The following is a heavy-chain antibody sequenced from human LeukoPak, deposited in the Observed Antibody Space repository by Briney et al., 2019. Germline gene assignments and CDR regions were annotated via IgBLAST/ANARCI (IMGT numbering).Heavy chain of an antibody. CDR3: AKDRCSGSHCNFDY. J-gene: IGHJ4*02. CDR1: GFSFDDYA. V-gene: IGHV3-9*01. CDR2: ISWNSGRI. Sequence: GRSLRLSCAASGFSFDDYAMHWVRQAPGKGLEWVSGISWNSGRIGYADSVKGRFTISRDNAKKSLYLQMTSLRPEDTAFYYCAKDRCSGSHCNFDYWGQGTLVTVSS. D-gene: IGHD3-10*02.